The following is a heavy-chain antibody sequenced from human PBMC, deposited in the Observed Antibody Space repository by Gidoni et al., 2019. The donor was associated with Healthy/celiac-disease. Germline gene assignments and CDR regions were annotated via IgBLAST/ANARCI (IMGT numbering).Heavy chain of an antibody. J-gene: IGHJ4*02. D-gene: IGHD6-19*01. CDR1: GFTFDDYA. CDR2: ISGDGGST. Sequence: EVQLVESGGGVVQPGGSLRLSCAASGFTFDDYAMHWVRQAPGKGLEWVSLISGDGGSTYYADSVKGRFTISRDNSKNSLYLQMNSLRTEDTALYYCATWRIAVAAFDYWGQGTLVTVSS. CDR3: ATWRIAVAAFDY. V-gene: IGHV3-43*02.